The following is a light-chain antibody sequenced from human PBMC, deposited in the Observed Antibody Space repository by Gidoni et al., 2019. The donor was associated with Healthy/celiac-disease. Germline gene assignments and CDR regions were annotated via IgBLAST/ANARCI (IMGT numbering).Light chain of an antibody. CDR1: QSVSSSY. CDR3: QQYGSSPCS. V-gene: IGKV3-20*01. J-gene: IGKJ2*04. Sequence: EIVLTHSPGTLSLSPGERATLSCRASQSVSSSYLAWYQQKPGQAPRLLIYGASSRATGIPDRFSGSGSGTDFTLTISRLEPEDFAVYYCQQYGSSPCSFDQXTKLEIK. CDR2: GAS.